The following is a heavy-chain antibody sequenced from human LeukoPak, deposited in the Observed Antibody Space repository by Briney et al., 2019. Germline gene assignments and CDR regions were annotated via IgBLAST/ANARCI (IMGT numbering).Heavy chain of an antibody. CDR3: TRDPSEASHPYYFDY. CDR2: ISSSSSYI. V-gene: IGHV3-21*01. D-gene: IGHD6-25*01. Sequence: GGSLRLSCAASGFTFSSYEMNWVRQAPGKGLEWVSFISSSSSYIYYADSVKGRFTISRDNAKSSLHLQMNSLRAEDTAVYYCTRDPSEASHPYYFDYWGQGILVTVSS. CDR1: GFTFSSYE. J-gene: IGHJ4*02.